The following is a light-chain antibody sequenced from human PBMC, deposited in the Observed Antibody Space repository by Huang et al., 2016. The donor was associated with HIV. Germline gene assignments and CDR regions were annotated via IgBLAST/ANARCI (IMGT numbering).Light chain of an antibody. J-gene: IGKJ2*01. CDR2: GAS. Sequence: ELVLTQSPATLSVSPGEIFTLLCRASQSVSSYLSWYQQKPGQAPRLLIYGASTRATGTPARFSGSGSGTQFTLTISSLQSEDFALYFCQQYNNKWYTFGQGTKLEMK. CDR1: QSVSSY. V-gene: IGKV3-15*01. CDR3: QQYNNKWYT.